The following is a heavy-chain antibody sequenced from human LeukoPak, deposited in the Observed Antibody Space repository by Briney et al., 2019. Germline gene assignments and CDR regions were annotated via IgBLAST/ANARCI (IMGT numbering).Heavy chain of an antibody. V-gene: IGHV4-4*08. CDR3: ARETELLWSQLAWFDP. CDR2: VFPGGNT. Sequence: SETLSLTCTVSGDSISTYYWSWIRQSPGKGLEWIGRVFPGGNTNYNPSLKSRVTISVHTSQNQFSLKLSSVTAADTAVYYCARETELLWSQLAWFDPWGQGTLVTVSS. D-gene: IGHD3-10*01. CDR1: GDSISTYY. J-gene: IGHJ5*02.